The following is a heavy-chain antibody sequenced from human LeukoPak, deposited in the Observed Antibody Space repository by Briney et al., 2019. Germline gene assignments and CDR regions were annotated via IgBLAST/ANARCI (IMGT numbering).Heavy chain of an antibody. V-gene: IGHV4-34*01. D-gene: IGHD5-24*01. CDR1: GGSFSGYY. CDR3: ARAGRWLQLRWYFDL. CDR2: INHSGST. J-gene: IGHJ2*01. Sequence: SETLSLTCAVYGGSFSGYYWSWIRQPPGKGLEWIGEINHSGSTNYNPSLKSRVTISVDTSKSQFSLKLSSVTAADTAVYYCARAGRWLQLRWYFDLWGRGTLVTVSS.